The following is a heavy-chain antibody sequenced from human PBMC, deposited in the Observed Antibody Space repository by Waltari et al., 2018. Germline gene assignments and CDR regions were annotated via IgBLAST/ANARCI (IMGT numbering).Heavy chain of an antibody. CDR1: DFTFSTYW. J-gene: IGHJ6*02. CDR2: IDNVGGKI. Sequence: EVQLVESGGGLVQPGESLRLSCTASDFTFSTYWMHWVRQAPGKGLVWVSCIDNVGGKITYTDSVKGRFTISRDNAKKTLYLQMNSLRPEDTAVYYCATHRPGGYGMDVWGQGTTVTVSS. D-gene: IGHD2-15*01. CDR3: ATHRPGGYGMDV. V-gene: IGHV3-74*01.